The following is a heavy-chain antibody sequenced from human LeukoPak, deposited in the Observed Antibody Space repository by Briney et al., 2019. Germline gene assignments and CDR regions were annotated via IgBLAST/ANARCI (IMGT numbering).Heavy chain of an antibody. V-gene: IGHV4-59*08. CDR3: ARHFGTSWNYYYYYMDV. Sequence: SETLSLTCTVSGGSISSYYWSWIRQPPGKGLEWIGYIYYSGSTNYNPSLKSRVTISVDTSKNQFSLKLSSVTAADTAVYYCARHFGTSWNYYYYYMDVWGKGTTVTVSS. J-gene: IGHJ6*03. CDR1: GGSISSYY. D-gene: IGHD2-2*01. CDR2: IYYSGST.